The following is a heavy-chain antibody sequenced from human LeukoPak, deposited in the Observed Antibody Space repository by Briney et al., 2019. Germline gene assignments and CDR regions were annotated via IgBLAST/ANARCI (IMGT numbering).Heavy chain of an antibody. D-gene: IGHD2-2*01. CDR3: ARVGTGTSGIDY. Sequence: PSETLSLTCTVSGGSIGSSSYYWGWIRQPPGKGLEWIGSIYYSGSTYYNPSLKSRVTISVDTSKNQFSLKLSSVTAADTAVYYCARVGTGTSGIDYWGQGTLVTVSS. CDR2: IYYSGST. V-gene: IGHV4-39*07. CDR1: GGSIGSSSYY. J-gene: IGHJ4*02.